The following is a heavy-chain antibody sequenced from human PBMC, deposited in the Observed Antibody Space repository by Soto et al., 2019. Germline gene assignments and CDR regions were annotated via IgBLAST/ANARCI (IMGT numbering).Heavy chain of an antibody. D-gene: IGHD3-9*01. Sequence: HAPGKGLEWMGGFDPEDGETIYAQKFQGRVTMTEDTSTDTAYMELSSLRSEDTAVYYCATLSYYDILTGQDYWGQGTLVTVSS. CDR2: FDPEDGET. J-gene: IGHJ4*02. CDR3: ATLSYYDILTGQDY. V-gene: IGHV1-24*01.